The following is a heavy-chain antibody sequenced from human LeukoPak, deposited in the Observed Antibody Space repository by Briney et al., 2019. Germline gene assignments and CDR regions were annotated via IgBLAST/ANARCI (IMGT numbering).Heavy chain of an antibody. Sequence: GASVKVSCKASGYTFTASNIHWVRQAPGQALEWMGWISPNNGATTYAQNFQGRVIMTRDTSISTAYIELSRLTSDDTAVYFCAREGSSDYWGQGTLVTVSS. CDR3: AREGSSDY. CDR1: GYTFTASN. CDR2: ISPNNGAT. J-gene: IGHJ4*02. V-gene: IGHV1-2*02.